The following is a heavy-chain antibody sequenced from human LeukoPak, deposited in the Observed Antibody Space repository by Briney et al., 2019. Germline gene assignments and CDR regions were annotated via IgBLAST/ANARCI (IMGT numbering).Heavy chain of an antibody. V-gene: IGHV3-48*01. CDR1: GFTFSSYS. CDR3: ARETRRAARGVDY. Sequence: GGSLRLSCAASGFTFSSYSMNWVRQAPGKGLEWVSYISSSSSTIYYADSVEGRFTISRDNAKNSLYLQMNSLRAEDTAVYYCARETRRAARGVDYWGQGTLVTVSS. CDR2: ISSSSSTI. J-gene: IGHJ4*02. D-gene: IGHD3-10*01.